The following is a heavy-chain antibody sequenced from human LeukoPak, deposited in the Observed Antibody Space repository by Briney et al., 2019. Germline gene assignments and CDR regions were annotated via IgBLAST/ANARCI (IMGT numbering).Heavy chain of an antibody. Sequence: GGTLRLSCAASGFTFSSYGMSWVRQAPGKGLEWVSAISGSGGSTYYADSVKGRFTISRDNSKNTLYLQMNSLRAEDTAVYYCAKAVLRYTLDYWGQGTLVTVSS. CDR1: GFTFSSYG. J-gene: IGHJ4*02. CDR3: AKAVLRYTLDY. CDR2: ISGSGGST. D-gene: IGHD3-9*01. V-gene: IGHV3-23*01.